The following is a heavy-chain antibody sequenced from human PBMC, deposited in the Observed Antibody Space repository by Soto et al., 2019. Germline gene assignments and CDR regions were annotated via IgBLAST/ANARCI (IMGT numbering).Heavy chain of an antibody. Sequence: EVHLLESGGGLVQPGGSLRLSCAASGFTFSNYDMNWVRQAPGKGLEWVSAITGSGGSTYDADSVKGRFTISRDNSKKVLYLQMNNLRAEDTALYFWAKLYYSRTTSCYPHYYWCQGALVTVSS. CDR3: AKLYYSRTTSCYPHYY. J-gene: IGHJ4*02. CDR2: ITGSGGST. CDR1: GFTFSNYD. D-gene: IGHD2-2*01. V-gene: IGHV3-23*01.